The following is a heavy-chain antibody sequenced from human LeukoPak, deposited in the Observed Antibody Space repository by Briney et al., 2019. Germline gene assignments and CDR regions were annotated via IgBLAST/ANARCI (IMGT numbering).Heavy chain of an antibody. CDR1: GFTFSSYS. CDR2: LSSSSSYI. V-gene: IGHV3-21*01. CDR3: ARPDEQQLVRDAFDI. J-gene: IGHJ3*02. D-gene: IGHD6-13*01. Sequence: PGGSLRLSCAASGFTFSSYSMNWVRQAPGKGLEWVSSLSSSSSYIYYADSVKGRFTISRDNAKNSLYLQMNSLRAEDTAVYYCARPDEQQLVRDAFDIWGQGTMVTVSS.